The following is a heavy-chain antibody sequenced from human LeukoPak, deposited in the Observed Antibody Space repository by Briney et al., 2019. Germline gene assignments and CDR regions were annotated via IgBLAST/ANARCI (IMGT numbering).Heavy chain of an antibody. CDR1: GYAFTGYY. CDR3: ARPVQDSSGCMYYFDY. D-gene: IGHD3-22*01. Sequence: ASVKVSCKASGYAFTGYYMHWVRQAPGQGLEWMGWISPNSGGTNYAQKFQGRVTMTRDTSTSTVYMELSSLRSEDTAVYYCARPVQDSSGCMYYFDYWGQGTLVTVSS. J-gene: IGHJ4*02. V-gene: IGHV1-2*02. CDR2: ISPNSGGT.